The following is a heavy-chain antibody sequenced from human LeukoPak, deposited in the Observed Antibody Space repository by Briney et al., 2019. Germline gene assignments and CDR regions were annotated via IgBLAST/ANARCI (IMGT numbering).Heavy chain of an antibody. Sequence: SETLSLTCTVSGGSISSGGYYWSWIRQPPGKGLEWIGYNYHSGSTYYNPFLKSQVTISVDRSKNQFSLKLSSVTAADTAVYYCARDHSGSYLDYWGQGTLVTVSS. V-gene: IGHV4-30-2*01. J-gene: IGHJ4*02. CDR2: NYHSGST. D-gene: IGHD1-26*01. CDR3: ARDHSGSYLDY. CDR1: GGSISSGGYY.